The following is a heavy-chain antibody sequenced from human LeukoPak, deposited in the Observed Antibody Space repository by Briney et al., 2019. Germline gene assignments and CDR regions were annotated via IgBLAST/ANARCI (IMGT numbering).Heavy chain of an antibody. CDR3: ARVATMIVVVNYFDY. CDR1: GHTFTTYS. CDR2: INPSGGST. D-gene: IGHD3-22*01. Sequence: ASVKVSCTASGHTFTTYSMHWVRQAPGQGLEWMGIINPSGGSTSYAQKFQGRVTITRDTSTSTVYMELSSLRSEDTAVYYCARVATMIVVVNYFDYWGQGTLVTVSS. J-gene: IGHJ4*02. V-gene: IGHV1-46*01.